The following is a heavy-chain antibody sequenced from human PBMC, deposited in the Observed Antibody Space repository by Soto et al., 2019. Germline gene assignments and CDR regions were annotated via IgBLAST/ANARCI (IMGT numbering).Heavy chain of an antibody. Sequence: PSETLSLTCTVSGGSISSYYWSWIRQPPGKGLEWIGYIYYSGSTNYNPSLKSRVTISVDTSKNQFSLKLSSVTAADTAVYYCARDQRLGSDIPYYGMDVWGQGTTVTVSS. D-gene: IGHD3-16*01. CDR1: GGSISSYY. CDR3: ARDQRLGSDIPYYGMDV. V-gene: IGHV4-59*01. CDR2: IYYSGST. J-gene: IGHJ6*02.